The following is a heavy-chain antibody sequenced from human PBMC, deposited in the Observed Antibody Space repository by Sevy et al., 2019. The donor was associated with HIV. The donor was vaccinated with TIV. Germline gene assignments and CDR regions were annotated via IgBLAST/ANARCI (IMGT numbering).Heavy chain of an antibody. V-gene: IGHV3-23*01. CDR3: AKDGIAAAGGRFDYFDY. J-gene: IGHJ4*02. Sequence: GGSLILSCAASGFTFSSYAMSWVRQAPGKGLEWVSAISGSGGSTYYADPVKGRFTISRDNSKNTLYLQMNSLRAEDTAVYYCAKDGIAAAGGRFDYFDYWGQGTLVTVSS. CDR1: GFTFSSYA. CDR2: ISGSGGST. D-gene: IGHD6-13*01.